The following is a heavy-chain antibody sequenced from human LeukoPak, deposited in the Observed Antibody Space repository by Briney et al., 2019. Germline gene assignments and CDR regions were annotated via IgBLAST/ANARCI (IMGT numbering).Heavy chain of an antibody. CDR2: IYPGDSDT. D-gene: IGHD6-19*01. J-gene: IGHJ4*02. CDR3: ARQTYSSGWFPFDY. V-gene: IGHV5-51*01. CDR1: GYSFTSYW. Sequence: VESLKISCKGSGYSFTSYWISWVRQMPGKGLEWMGIIYPGDSDTRYSPSFQGQVTISADKSISTAYLQWSSLKASDTAMYYCARQTYSSGWFPFDYWGQGTLVTVSS.